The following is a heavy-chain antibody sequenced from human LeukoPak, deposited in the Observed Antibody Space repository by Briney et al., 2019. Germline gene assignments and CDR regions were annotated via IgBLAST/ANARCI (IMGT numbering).Heavy chain of an antibody. CDR1: GGSISSYY. Sequence: SETLSLTCTVSGGSISSYYWSWIRQPPGKGLGWIGYIYYSGSTNYNPSLKSRVTISVNTSKNQFSLKLSSVTAADTAVYYCARGGQQLIDYWGQGTLVTVSS. V-gene: IGHV4-59*01. J-gene: IGHJ4*02. D-gene: IGHD6-13*01. CDR2: IYYSGST. CDR3: ARGGQQLIDY.